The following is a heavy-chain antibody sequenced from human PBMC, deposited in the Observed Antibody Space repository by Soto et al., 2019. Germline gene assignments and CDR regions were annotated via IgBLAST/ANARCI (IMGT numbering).Heavy chain of an antibody. D-gene: IGHD2-15*01. J-gene: IGHJ3*02. Sequence: EVQLLESGGDLVQPGGSLRLSCAASGFTFSSYGMSWVRQAPGKGLEWVSTISGSGGSTYYSDSVKGRFTISRDNSKNTLYLQMNSLRAEDTAVYYCGKLLPRAFDIWGQGTVVTVSS. CDR2: ISGSGGST. CDR1: GFTFSSYG. CDR3: GKLLPRAFDI. V-gene: IGHV3-23*01.